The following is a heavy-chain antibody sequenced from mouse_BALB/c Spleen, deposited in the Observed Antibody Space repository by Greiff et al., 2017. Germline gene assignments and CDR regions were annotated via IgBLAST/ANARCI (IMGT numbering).Heavy chain of an antibody. Sequence: VQLQQSGAELVKPGASVKLSCTASGFNIKDTYMHWVKQRPEQGLEWIGRIDPANGNTKYDPKFQGKATITADTSSNTAYLQLSSLTSEDTAVYYCASFSTVVPCDYWGQGTTLTVSS. CDR3: ASFSTVVPCDY. CDR2: IDPANGNT. V-gene: IGHV14-3*02. J-gene: IGHJ2*01. CDR1: GFNIKDTY. D-gene: IGHD1-1*01.